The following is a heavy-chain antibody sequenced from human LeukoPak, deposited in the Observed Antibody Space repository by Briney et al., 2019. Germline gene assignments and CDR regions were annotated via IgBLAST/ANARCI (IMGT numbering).Heavy chain of an antibody. J-gene: IGHJ5*02. D-gene: IGHD6-13*01. CDR3: ARGLTRIAAAGNWFDP. V-gene: IGHV4-59*01. CDR2: IYYSGST. CDR1: GGSFSGYY. Sequence: SETLSLTCAVYGGSFSGYYWSWIRQPPGKGLEWIGYIYYSGSTNYNPSLKSRVTISVDTSKNQFSLKLSSVTAADTAVYYCARGLTRIAAAGNWFDPWGQGTLVTVSS.